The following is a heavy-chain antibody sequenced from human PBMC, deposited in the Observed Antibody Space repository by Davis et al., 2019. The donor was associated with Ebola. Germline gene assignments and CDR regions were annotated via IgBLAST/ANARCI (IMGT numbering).Heavy chain of an antibody. CDR2: INHSGST. V-gene: IGHV4-34*01. CDR1: GGSFSGYY. Sequence: PSETLSLTCAVYGGSFSGYYWSWIRQPPGKGLEWIGEINHSGSTNYNPSLKSRVTISVDTSKNQFSLKLSSVTAADTAVYYCARAKGSTSRWESFDYWGQGTLVTVSS. CDR3: ARAKGSTSRWESFDY. J-gene: IGHJ4*02. D-gene: IGHD2-2*01.